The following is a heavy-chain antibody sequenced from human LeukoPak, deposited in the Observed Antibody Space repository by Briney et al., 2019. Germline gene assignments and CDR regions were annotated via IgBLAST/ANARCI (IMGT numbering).Heavy chain of an antibody. CDR2: INPNSGGT. J-gene: IGHJ3*02. CDR3: ARDRNSGTYYEYAFDI. Sequence: GASVKVSCKASGYIFTGYYMHWVRQAPGQGLEWMGWINPNSGGTSYAQKFQGRVTMTRDTSISAAYMELSRLRSDDTAVYYCARDRNSGTYYEYAFDIWGQGTVVTVSS. V-gene: IGHV1-2*02. CDR1: GYIFTGYY. D-gene: IGHD1-26*01.